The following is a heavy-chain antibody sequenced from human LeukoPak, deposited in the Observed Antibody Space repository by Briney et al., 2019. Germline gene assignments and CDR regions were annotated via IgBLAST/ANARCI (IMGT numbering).Heavy chain of an antibody. CDR1: GGTFTSYA. CDR3: ARDSLGANLGGLDV. J-gene: IGHJ6*02. Sequence: GASVKVSCKDSGGTFTSYAISWVGQATGQGLEWRGGIIPIFGTANYAQKFQGRVTITADESTSTAYMELSSLRSEDTAVYYCARDSLGANLGGLDVWGQGTTVTVSS. V-gene: IGHV1-69*13. CDR2: IIPIFGTA. D-gene: IGHD1-26*01.